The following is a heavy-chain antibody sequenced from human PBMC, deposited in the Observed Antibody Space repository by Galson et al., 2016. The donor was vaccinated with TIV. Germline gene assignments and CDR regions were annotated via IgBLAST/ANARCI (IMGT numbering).Heavy chain of an antibody. Sequence: ASGFTFSIYAMSWVRQAPGKGLEWVSIISANGGSTHYADSVKGRFTISRDNSKNTLYLQMKSLRVEDTAIYYCAKDRVWLRFGELLSDFDNWGQGNLVTVSS. D-gene: IGHD3-16*01. CDR2: ISANGGST. CDR1: GFTFSIYA. CDR3: AKDRVWLRFGELLSDFDN. V-gene: IGHV3-23*01. J-gene: IGHJ4*02.